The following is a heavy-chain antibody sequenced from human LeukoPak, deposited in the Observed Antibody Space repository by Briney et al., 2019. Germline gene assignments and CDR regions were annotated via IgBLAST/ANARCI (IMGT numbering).Heavy chain of an antibody. Sequence: SGGSLRLSCAASGFTFSSYGMHGVRQAPGKGLEWVAFIRYDGSNKYYADSVKGRFTISRDNSKNTLYLQMNSLRAEDTAVYYCARATVTTTGWFDPWGQGTLVTVSS. J-gene: IGHJ5*02. CDR2: IRYDGSNK. V-gene: IGHV3-30*02. CDR3: ARATVTTTGWFDP. D-gene: IGHD4-11*01. CDR1: GFTFSSYG.